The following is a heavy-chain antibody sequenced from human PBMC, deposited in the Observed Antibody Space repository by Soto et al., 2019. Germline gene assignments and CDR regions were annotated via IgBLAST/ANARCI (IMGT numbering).Heavy chain of an antibody. Sequence: GGSLRLSCAASGFTFSSYAMSWVRQAPGKGLEWVSAISGSGGSTYYADSVKGRFTISRDNSKNTLYLQMNSLRAEDTAVYYCARTYYYDSSGYWHFDYWGQGTLVTVSS. CDR1: GFTFSSYA. D-gene: IGHD3-22*01. CDR3: ARTYYYDSSGYWHFDY. V-gene: IGHV3-23*01. CDR2: ISGSGGST. J-gene: IGHJ4*02.